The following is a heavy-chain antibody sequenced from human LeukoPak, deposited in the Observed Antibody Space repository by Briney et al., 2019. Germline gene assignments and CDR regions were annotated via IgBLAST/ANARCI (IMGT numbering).Heavy chain of an antibody. CDR2: INPSGST. J-gene: IGHJ4*02. CDR1: GYTFTSYY. CDR3: ARATNTDIVVVPAAMGSDFDY. Sequence: ASVKVSCKASGYTFTSYYMHWVRQAPGQGLEWMGIINPSGSTSYAQKFQGRVTMTRDTSTSTVYMELSSLRSEDTAVYYCARATNTDIVVVPAAMGSDFDYWGQGTLVTVSS. V-gene: IGHV1-46*01. D-gene: IGHD2-2*01.